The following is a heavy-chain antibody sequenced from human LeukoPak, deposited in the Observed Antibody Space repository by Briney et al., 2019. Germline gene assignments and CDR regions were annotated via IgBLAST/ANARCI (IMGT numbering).Heavy chain of an antibody. CDR1: GYTFSDYY. CDR3: ARVTVTTLFDH. CDR2: INPKNSGT. Sequence: ASVKVSCKTSGYTFSDYYIHWVRQAPGQGLEWMGWINPKNSGTKYAQKYQGWITMTTDTSTSTAYMELTSLRSNDTAVYYCARVTVTTLFDHWGPGTLVTVSS. V-gene: IGHV1-2*04. D-gene: IGHD4-17*01. J-gene: IGHJ4*02.